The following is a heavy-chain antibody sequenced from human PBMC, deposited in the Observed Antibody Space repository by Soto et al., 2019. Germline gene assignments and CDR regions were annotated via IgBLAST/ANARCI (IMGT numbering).Heavy chain of an antibody. D-gene: IGHD3-10*01. Sequence: QVQLQKSGPGLVKPSQTLSLTCTVSGGSISSGGYYWSWIRQHPGKGLEWIGYIYYSGSTYYNPSLKSRVTISVDTSKNQFSLKLSSVTAADTAVYYCAREALWFGNWFDPWGQGTLVTVSS. CDR1: GGSISSGGYY. CDR2: IYYSGST. J-gene: IGHJ5*02. CDR3: AREALWFGNWFDP. V-gene: IGHV4-31*03.